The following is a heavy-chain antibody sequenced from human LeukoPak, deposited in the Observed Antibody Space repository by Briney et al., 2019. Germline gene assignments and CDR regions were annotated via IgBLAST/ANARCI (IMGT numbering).Heavy chain of an antibody. CDR2: IIPIFGTA. D-gene: IGHD5-18*01. CDR3: ARGYSYGAYYYYYGMDV. V-gene: IGHV1-69*13. Sequence: VASVTVSCKASGGTFSIYAISWVRQAPGQGLEWMGGIIPIFGTANYAQKFQGRVTITADESTSTAYMELSSLRSEDTAVYYCARGYSYGAYYYYYGMDVWGQGTTVTVSS. CDR1: GGTFSIYA. J-gene: IGHJ6*02.